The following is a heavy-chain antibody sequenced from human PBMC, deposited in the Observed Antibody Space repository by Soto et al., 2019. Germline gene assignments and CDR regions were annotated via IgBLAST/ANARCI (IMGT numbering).Heavy chain of an antibody. V-gene: IGHV2-5*02. CDR1: GFSLTTTGVG. D-gene: IGHD3-10*01. CDR2: IYWDDDK. CDR3: IHRLSGSYFDY. J-gene: IGHJ4*02. Sequence: QITLKESGPTLVKPTQTLTLTCTFSGFSLTTTGVGVGWIRQPPGKALEWLALIYWDDDKRYSPSLKSRLTITKDTSKSQVVLTMTNMDPVDTATYYCIHRLSGSYFDYWGQGTLVTVSS.